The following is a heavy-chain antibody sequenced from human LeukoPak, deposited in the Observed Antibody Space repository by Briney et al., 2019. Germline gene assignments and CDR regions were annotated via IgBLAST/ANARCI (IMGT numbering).Heavy chain of an antibody. CDR1: GFTFCSYP. Sequence: PGRSLRLSCAASGFTFCSYPMHCVPPAPGKGREWVADLSYDGSNKYYTDPVKGRFTITRNNNKNTLYLQMNSLRAEDTAEYCCASWAYDSSGLYYYYMDVWGKGTTVTVSS. D-gene: IGHD3-22*01. CDR2: LSYDGSNK. CDR3: ASWAYDSSGLYYYYMDV. J-gene: IGHJ6*03. V-gene: IGHV3-30*04.